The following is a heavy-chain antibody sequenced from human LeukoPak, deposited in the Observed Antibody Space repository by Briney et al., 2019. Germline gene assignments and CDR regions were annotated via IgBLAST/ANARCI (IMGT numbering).Heavy chain of an antibody. CDR3: ARGYYDSRGYSDTFDI. CDR2: INYSGNT. CDR1: GASISSSY. J-gene: IGHJ3*02. V-gene: IGHV4-59*01. Sequence: PSETLSLTCAVSGASISSSYWSWIRQPPGKGLEWIGYINYSGNTKYNPSLESRVTISVDASNNQFSLRLSSVTAADTAFYYCARGYYDSRGYSDTFDIWGQGTLVTVSS. D-gene: IGHD3-22*01.